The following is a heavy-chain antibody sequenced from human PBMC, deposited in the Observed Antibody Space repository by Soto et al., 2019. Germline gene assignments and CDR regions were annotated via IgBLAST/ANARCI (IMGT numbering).Heavy chain of an antibody. CDR3: ARDPGYYDSSGNYYSYGMDF. CDR2: ISSGSRKI. J-gene: IGHJ6*02. CDR1: GFTFSNFR. V-gene: IGHV3-48*02. Sequence: GGSLRLSCAVSGFTFSNFRMTWVRQAPGKGLEWVSDISSGSRKIYYADSVKGRFTISRDNAKNSLFLQMNSLRDEDTAVYYCARDPGYYDSSGNYYSYGMDFWGQGTAVTV. D-gene: IGHD3-22*01.